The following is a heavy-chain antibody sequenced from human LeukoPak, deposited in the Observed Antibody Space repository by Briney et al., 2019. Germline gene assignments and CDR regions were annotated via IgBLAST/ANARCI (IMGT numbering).Heavy chain of an antibody. D-gene: IGHD3-22*01. Sequence: GGSLRLSCAASGFTFSSYEMNWVRQAPGKGLEWVSYISSSGSTIYYADSVKGRFTISRDNAKNSLCLQMNSLRAEDKAVYYCARDARGYYDSSGPYDYWGQGTLVTVSS. CDR1: GFTFSSYE. V-gene: IGHV3-48*03. J-gene: IGHJ4*02. CDR2: ISSSGSTI. CDR3: ARDARGYYDSSGPYDY.